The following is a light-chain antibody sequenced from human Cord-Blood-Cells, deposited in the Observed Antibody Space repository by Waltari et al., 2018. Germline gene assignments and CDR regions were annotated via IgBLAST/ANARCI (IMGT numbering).Light chain of an antibody. CDR1: QPVSRN. Sequence: IVMTPPPATLSVSPGERAPLSCRASQPVSRNLAWYQQKPGQAPRLLIHGASTMATGIPARFSGSGSGTEFTLTISSLQSEDFAVYYCQQYNNWPPWTFGQGTKVEIK. CDR2: GAS. CDR3: QQYNNWPPWT. V-gene: IGKV3-15*01. J-gene: IGKJ1*01.